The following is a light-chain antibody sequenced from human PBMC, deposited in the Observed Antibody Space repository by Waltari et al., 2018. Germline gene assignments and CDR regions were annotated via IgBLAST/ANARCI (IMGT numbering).Light chain of an antibody. J-gene: IGKJ1*01. V-gene: IGKV3-20*01. CDR1: QSVSSSY. CDR3: QQYGSSPT. Sequence: EIVLTQSPGTLSLSPGERATLSCRASQSVSSSYLAWYQQKPGQAPRLLIYGASSRATGIPDRFSGSGSETDVTLTISRLEPEDFAVYYCQQYGSSPTFGQGAKVDIK. CDR2: GAS.